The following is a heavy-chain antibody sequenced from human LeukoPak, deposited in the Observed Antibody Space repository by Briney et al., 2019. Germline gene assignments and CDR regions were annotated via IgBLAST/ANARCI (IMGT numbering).Heavy chain of an antibody. CDR2: IYHSGSGST. CDR1: GGSISSGGHS. V-gene: IGHV4-30-2*02. J-gene: IGHJ4*02. Sequence: SETLSLTCTVSGGSISSGGHSWSWIRQPPGKGLEWIGYIYHSGSGSTYYNPSLKSRVTISIDKSKNQFSLKLNSVTAADTAVYYCARLNSPYDYGDYGFDYWGQGTLVTVSS. CDR3: ARLNSPYDYGDYGFDY. D-gene: IGHD4-17*01.